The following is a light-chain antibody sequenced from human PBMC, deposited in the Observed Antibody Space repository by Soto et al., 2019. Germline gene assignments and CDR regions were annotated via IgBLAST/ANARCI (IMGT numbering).Light chain of an antibody. Sequence: QSALTQPASVSGSPGQSITISCTGTSSDVGSYNLVSWYQQHPGKAPKLMIYEGSKRSSGVSNRFSGSQSDNTASLTISGLQAEDEADYYCCSYAGSSTYYVFGTGTKV. CDR1: SSDVGSYNL. V-gene: IGLV2-23*01. CDR2: EGS. J-gene: IGLJ1*01. CDR3: CSYAGSSTYYV.